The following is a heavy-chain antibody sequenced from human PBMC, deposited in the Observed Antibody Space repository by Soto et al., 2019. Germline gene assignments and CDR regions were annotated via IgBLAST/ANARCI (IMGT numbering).Heavy chain of an antibody. CDR3: TTDGRGGTLIWFGYDY. Sequence: GGSLRLSCAASGFTFSNAWMSWVRQDPGKGLEWVGRIKSKTDGGTTDYAAPVKGRFTISRDDSKNTLYLQMNSLKTEDTAVYYCTTDGRGGTLIWFGYDYWGQGTLVTVSS. CDR1: GFTFSNAW. J-gene: IGHJ4*02. D-gene: IGHD3-10*01. V-gene: IGHV3-15*01. CDR2: IKSKTDGGTT.